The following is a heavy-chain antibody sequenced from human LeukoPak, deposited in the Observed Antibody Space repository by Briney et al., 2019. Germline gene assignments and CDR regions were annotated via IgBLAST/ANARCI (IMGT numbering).Heavy chain of an antibody. J-gene: IGHJ3*02. CDR3: ARDVLWGAPEAFDI. CDR1: GYTFTGYY. V-gene: IGHV1-2*04. Sequence: ASVKVSCKASGYTFTGYYMHWVRQPPGQGREWMGWVNPNSGGTNYAQQFQGWVTMTRDTSISTAYMELSRLRSDDTAVYYCARDVLWGAPEAFDIWGQGTMVTVSS. D-gene: IGHD2-2*01. CDR2: VNPNSGGT.